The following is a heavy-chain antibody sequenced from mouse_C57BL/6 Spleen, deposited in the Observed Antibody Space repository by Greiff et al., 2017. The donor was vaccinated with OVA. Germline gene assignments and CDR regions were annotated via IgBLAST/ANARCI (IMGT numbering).Heavy chain of an antibody. CDR2: IYPRSGNT. V-gene: IGHV1-81*01. Sequence: VKLMESGAELARPGASVKLSCKASGYTFTSYGISWVKQRTGRGLEWIGEIYPRSGNTYYNEKFKGKATLTADKSSSTAYMELRSLTSEDSAVYFYARATVVEGYAMYYWGQGTSVTVSS. D-gene: IGHD1-1*01. CDR3: ARATVVEGYAMYY. J-gene: IGHJ4*01. CDR1: GYTFTSYG.